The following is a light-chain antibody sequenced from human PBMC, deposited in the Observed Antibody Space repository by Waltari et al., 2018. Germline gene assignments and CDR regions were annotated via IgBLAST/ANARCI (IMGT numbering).Light chain of an antibody. CDR1: QSVLYSSNHKNH. CDR2: WAS. Sequence: DIVMTQSPDSLAVSLGERATINCKSSQSVLYSSNHKNHLAWSQQKPGPPPKLPVYWASTRESGVPDRFSGSGSGTDFTLTISSLQAEDVAVYYCQQYYSLPWTFGQGTKVEIK. CDR3: QQYYSLPWT. V-gene: IGKV4-1*01. J-gene: IGKJ1*01.